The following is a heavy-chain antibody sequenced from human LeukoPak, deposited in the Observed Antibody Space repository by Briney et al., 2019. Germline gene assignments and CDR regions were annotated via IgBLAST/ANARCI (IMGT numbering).Heavy chain of an antibody. J-gene: IGHJ4*02. D-gene: IGHD3-3*01. V-gene: IGHV4-61*01. CDR1: GGSVSSGSYY. CDR2: IYYSGST. Sequence: PSETLSLTCTVSGGSVSSGSYYWSWIRQPPGKGLEWIGYIYYSGSTNYNPSLKSRVTISVDTSKNQFSLKLSSVTAADTAVYYCASIDFWSGQDHWGQGTLVTVSS. CDR3: ASIDFWSGQDH.